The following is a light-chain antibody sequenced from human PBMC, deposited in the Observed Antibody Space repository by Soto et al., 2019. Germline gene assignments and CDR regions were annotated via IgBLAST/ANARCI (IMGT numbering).Light chain of an antibody. CDR1: SSDIGAYNF. J-gene: IGLJ2*01. Sequence: QSALTQPASVSGSPGQSITISCTGTSSDIGAYNFVSWYQQHPGKAPKLMLYDVNIRPSGVSNRFSGSKSGNTASLTISGRQAEDEADYYCTSLTTSTTMIFGGGTKLTVL. V-gene: IGLV2-14*03. CDR3: TSLTTSTTMI. CDR2: DVN.